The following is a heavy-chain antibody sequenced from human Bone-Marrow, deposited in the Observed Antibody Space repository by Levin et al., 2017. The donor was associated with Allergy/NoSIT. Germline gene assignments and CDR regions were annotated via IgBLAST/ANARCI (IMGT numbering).Heavy chain of an antibody. D-gene: IGHD1-26*01. CDR1: GYTFTSYG. CDR2: ISAYNGNT. V-gene: IGHV1-18*01. J-gene: IGHJ4*02. Sequence: AGGSLRLSCKASGYTFTSYGISWVRQAPGQGLEWMGWISAYNGNTNYAQKLQGRVTMTTDTSTSTAYMELRSLRSDDTAVYYCARYEEWELGGFDYWGQGTLVTVSS. CDR3: ARYEEWELGGFDY.